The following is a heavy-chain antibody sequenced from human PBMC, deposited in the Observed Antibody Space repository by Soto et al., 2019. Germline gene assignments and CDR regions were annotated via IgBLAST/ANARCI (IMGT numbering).Heavy chain of an antibody. J-gene: IGHJ6*03. CDR3: ARRARPDFYYMDV. D-gene: IGHD6-6*01. CDR1: GFTLSGYA. Sequence: EVQLAESGGGLAQPGGSLRLSCAASGFTLSGYAMDWVRQAPGKGLAYVSGSSSNGVGTYYANSVQGRFTISRDNSKNTVYLQMGSLRPEDMAVYYCARRARPDFYYMDVWGKGTTVTVSS. V-gene: IGHV3-64*01. CDR2: SSSNGVGT.